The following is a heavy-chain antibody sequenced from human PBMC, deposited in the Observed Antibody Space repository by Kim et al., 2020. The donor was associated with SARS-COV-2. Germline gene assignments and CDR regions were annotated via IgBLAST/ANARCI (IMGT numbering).Heavy chain of an antibody. J-gene: IGHJ4*02. CDR1: GGSITNDLYY. CDR3: ARHLGGYTYAFDY. V-gene: IGHV4-39*01. D-gene: IGHD5-18*01. CDR2: IYSSGSS. Sequence: SETLSLTCSVSGGSITNDLYYWDWIRQSPGKGLEWIDNIYSSGSSYNNPSLESRVTVSVDTSKNQFSLKLSSLTAADTAIYYCARHLGGYTYAFDYWGPGILVTVSS.